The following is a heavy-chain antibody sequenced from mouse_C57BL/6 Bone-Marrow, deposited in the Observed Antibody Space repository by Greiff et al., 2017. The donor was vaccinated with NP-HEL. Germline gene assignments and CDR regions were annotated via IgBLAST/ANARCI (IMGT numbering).Heavy chain of an antibody. J-gene: IGHJ3*01. V-gene: IGHV5-6*01. CDR1: GFTFSSYG. CDR2: ISSGGSYT. Sequence: EVMLVESGGDLVKPGGSLKLSCAASGFTFSSYGMSWVRQTPDKRLEWVATISSGGSYTYYPDSVKGRFTISRDNAKNTLYLQMSSLKSEDTAMYYCASPYDYDVAWFAYRGQGTLVTVSA. CDR3: ASPYDYDVAWFAY. D-gene: IGHD2-4*01.